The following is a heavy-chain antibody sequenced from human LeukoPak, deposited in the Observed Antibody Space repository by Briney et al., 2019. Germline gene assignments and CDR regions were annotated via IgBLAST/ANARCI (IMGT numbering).Heavy chain of an antibody. CDR2: IYTSGST. V-gene: IGHV4-61*02. CDR3: ARFDYGDYERTPFDI. CDR1: GGSISSSSYY. Sequence: KPSETLSLTCTVSGGSISSSSYYWSWIRQPAGKGLEWIGRIYTSGSTNYNPSLKSRVTISVDTSKNQFSLKLSSVTAADTAVYYCARFDYGDYERTPFDIWGQGTMVTVSS. J-gene: IGHJ3*02. D-gene: IGHD4-17*01.